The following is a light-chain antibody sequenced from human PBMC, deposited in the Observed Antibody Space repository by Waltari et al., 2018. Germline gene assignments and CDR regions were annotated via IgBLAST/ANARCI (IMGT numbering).Light chain of an antibody. V-gene: IGLV2-8*01. CDR1: RSYVGGYNY. Sequence: QSALTQPPSASGSPGQSVTTPCPGTRSYVGGYNYFPWYQQHPGKAPKLMISEVSKRPSGVPDRFSGSKSGNTASLTVSGLQAEDEADYYCSSYAGSNNLVFGGGTKLTVL. J-gene: IGLJ2*01. CDR2: EVS. CDR3: SSYAGSNNLV.